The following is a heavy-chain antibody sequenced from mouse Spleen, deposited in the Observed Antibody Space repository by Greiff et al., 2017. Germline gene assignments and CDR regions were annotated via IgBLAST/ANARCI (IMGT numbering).Heavy chain of an antibody. CDR3: TTRPDGAMDY. V-gene: IGHV14-4*01. Sequence: VQLKESGAELVRPGASVKLSCTASGFNIKDDYMHWVKQRPEQGLEWIGWIDPENGDTEYASKFQGKATITADTSSNTAYLQLSSLTSEDTAVYYCTTRPDGAMDYWGQGTSVTVSS. CDR1: GFNIKDDY. CDR2: IDPENGDT. J-gene: IGHJ4*01.